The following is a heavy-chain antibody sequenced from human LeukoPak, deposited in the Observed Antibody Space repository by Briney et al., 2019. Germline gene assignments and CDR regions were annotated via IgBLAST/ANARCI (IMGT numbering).Heavy chain of an antibody. CDR3: ARDSPSIAAQVDI. CDR1: GGTFSSYA. CDR2: IIPIFGTA. D-gene: IGHD6-6*01. Sequence: SVKVSCKASGGTFSSYAISWVRQAPGQGLEWMGGIIPIFGTANYAQKFQGRVTITTDESTSTAYMELRSLRSDDTAVYYCARDSPSIAAQVDIWGQGTMVTVSS. V-gene: IGHV1-69*05. J-gene: IGHJ3*02.